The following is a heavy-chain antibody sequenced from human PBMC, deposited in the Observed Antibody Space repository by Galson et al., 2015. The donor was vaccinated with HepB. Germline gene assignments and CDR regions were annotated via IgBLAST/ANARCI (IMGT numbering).Heavy chain of an antibody. Sequence: SVKVSCKVSGYTLTELSMHWARQAPGKGLEWMGGFDPEDGETIYAQKFQGRVTMTEDTSTDTAYMELSSLRSEDTAVYYCATGITMIVVVTHPAFDIWGQGTMVTVSS. CDR3: ATGITMIVVVTHPAFDI. CDR2: FDPEDGET. V-gene: IGHV1-24*01. CDR1: GYTLTELS. D-gene: IGHD3-22*01. J-gene: IGHJ3*02.